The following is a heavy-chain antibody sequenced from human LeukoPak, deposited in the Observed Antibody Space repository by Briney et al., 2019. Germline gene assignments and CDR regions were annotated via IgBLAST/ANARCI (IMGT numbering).Heavy chain of an antibody. Sequence: SETLSLTCTVSGGSISGFYWSWIRQPPGKGLEWIGYMSNNGATTYNPSLKSRVTISIDMSNNHFSLTLKSVTAADKAVYYCARDQNSGDYRTLDYWGQGTLVTVSS. CDR3: ARDQNSGDYRTLDY. CDR2: MSNNGAT. V-gene: IGHV4-59*01. D-gene: IGHD4-17*01. J-gene: IGHJ4*02. CDR1: GGSISGFY.